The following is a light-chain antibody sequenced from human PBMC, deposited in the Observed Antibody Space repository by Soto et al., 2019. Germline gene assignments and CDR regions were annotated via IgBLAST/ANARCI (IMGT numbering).Light chain of an antibody. Sequence: LTQSPGTLSLSPGETATLYCRASQTITTSLAWYQQKPGQAPRLLIYAASSRATGIPDRFSGSGSGTDFTLTISGLEPEDFAVYYCQQYVSTFTFGPGTKVDIK. CDR1: QTITTS. V-gene: IGKV3-20*01. J-gene: IGKJ3*01. CDR3: QQYVSTFT. CDR2: AAS.